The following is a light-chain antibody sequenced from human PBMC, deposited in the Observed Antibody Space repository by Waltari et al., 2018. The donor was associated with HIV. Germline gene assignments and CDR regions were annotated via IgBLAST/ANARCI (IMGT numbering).Light chain of an antibody. CDR1: ETIGGNF. CDR3: HQFGRSLWT. V-gene: IGKV3-20*01. CDR2: SAT. Sequence: LTQSPAILSLSPGERAAISCRASETIGGNFLAWYQHKAGQAPRLLVYSATQRAPDVPVRFTGCESGTEFTLTIDRLQPDDGAVYFCHQFGRSLWTFGQGTKLEIK. J-gene: IGKJ1*01.